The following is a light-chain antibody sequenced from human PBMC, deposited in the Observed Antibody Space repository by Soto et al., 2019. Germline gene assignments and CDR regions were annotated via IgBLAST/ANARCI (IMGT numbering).Light chain of an antibody. CDR2: SAA. CDR3: LQHSDYPFT. V-gene: IGKV1-17*01. J-gene: IGKJ2*01. CDR1: QGIRDA. Sequence: DIQMTQSPSSLSASVGDRVTITCRASQGIRDALGWYQQKPGKVPKRLIYSAASLQNGVPSRFSGSGSETVFTLTISSLQPEDFATYFCLQHSDYPFTFGQGNRLEI.